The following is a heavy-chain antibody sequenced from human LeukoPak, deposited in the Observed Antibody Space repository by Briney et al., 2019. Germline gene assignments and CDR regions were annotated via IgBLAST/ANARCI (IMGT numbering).Heavy chain of an antibody. D-gene: IGHD3-10*01. CDR2: INRDSTTI. CDR3: ASYGSGSYYKDPFDY. J-gene: IGHJ4*02. Sequence: GGSLRLSCVASGFAFNDYAMDWVRQAPGKGLAWVSHINRDSTTIYYAESVKGRFTISRDNAKNSLYLQVSSLRAEDTAVYYCASYGSGSYYKDPFDYWGQGTLVTVSS. CDR1: GFAFNDYA. V-gene: IGHV3-48*01.